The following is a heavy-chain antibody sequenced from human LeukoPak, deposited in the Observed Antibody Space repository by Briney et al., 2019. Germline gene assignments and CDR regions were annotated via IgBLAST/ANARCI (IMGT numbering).Heavy chain of an antibody. CDR2: ISYDGGSK. CDR3: ARGGTEIYYRYYGMDV. V-gene: IGHV3-30*04. D-gene: IGHD3-22*01. J-gene: IGHJ6*02. Sequence: PGGSLRLSCLASGITFNRYAMHWVRQSPGKGLEWVAVISYDGGSKDHAGFVKGRVTISRDNSKNTLYLQMNSLRVEDTAVYYCARGGTEIYYRYYGMDVWGQGTTVTVSS. CDR1: GITFNRYA.